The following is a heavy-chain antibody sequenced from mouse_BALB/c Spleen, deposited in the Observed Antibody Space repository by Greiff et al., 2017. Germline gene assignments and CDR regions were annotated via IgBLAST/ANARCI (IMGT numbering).Heavy chain of an antibody. J-gene: IGHJ1*01. V-gene: IGHV2-9*02. CDR2: IWAGGST. CDR3: ARDAGAITRYFDV. Sequence: VQVVESGPGLVAPSQSLSITCTVSGFSLTSYGVHWVRQPPGKGLEWLGVIWAGGSTNYNSALMSRLSISKDNSKSQVFLKMNSLQTDDTAMYYCARDAGAITRYFDVWGAGTTVTVSS. D-gene: IGHD2-4*01. CDR1: GFSLTSYG.